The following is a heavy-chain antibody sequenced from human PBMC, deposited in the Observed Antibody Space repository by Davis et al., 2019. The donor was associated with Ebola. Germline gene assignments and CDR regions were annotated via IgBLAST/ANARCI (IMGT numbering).Heavy chain of an antibody. CDR2: INYSGNT. CDR1: GGSISSGSYY. D-gene: IGHD1-26*01. Sequence: SETLSLTCSVSGGSISSGSYYWGWIRQPPGKGLEWIGSINYSGNTFYNPSLKSRVTISVDTSKNQFSLKLSSVTAADTAVYYCARCIVGADACDCWGQGTLVTVSS. CDR3: ARCIVGADACDC. J-gene: IGHJ4*02. V-gene: IGHV4-39*01.